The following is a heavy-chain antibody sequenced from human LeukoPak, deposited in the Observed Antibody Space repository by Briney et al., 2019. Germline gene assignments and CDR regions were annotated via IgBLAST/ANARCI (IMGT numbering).Heavy chain of an antibody. J-gene: IGHJ4*02. CDR2: ITGGGSGI. Sequence: GGSLRLSCAASGFTFSNYAMSWVRQAPGKGLEWVSAITGGGSGIYYADSVKSRFTISRDNSKNTLYLQINSLRAEDTAVYYCAKWGDYDVLTGYYVSDYWGQGILVTVSS. V-gene: IGHV3-23*01. D-gene: IGHD3-9*01. CDR3: AKWGDYDVLTGYYVSDY. CDR1: GFTFSNYA.